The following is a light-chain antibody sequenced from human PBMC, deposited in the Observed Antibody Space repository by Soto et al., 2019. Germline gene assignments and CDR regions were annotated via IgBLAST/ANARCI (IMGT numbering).Light chain of an antibody. CDR2: EVS. CDR3: SSYTTSSTLV. Sequence: QSALTQTASVSGSPGQSITISCTGTSSDVGGYNYVSWYQQYPGKAPKLMIYEVSNRPSGVSNRFSGSKSGNTASLTISGLRAEDEADYYCSSYTTSSTLVFGGGTKLIVL. CDR1: SSDVGGYNY. V-gene: IGLV2-14*01. J-gene: IGLJ3*02.